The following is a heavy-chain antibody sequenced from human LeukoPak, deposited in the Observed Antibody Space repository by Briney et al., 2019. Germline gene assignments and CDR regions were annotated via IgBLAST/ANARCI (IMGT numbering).Heavy chain of an antibody. J-gene: IGHJ4*02. CDR1: GFTFSNYW. CDR3: ASASSHRIAAGGDY. CDR2: INSDGSSR. V-gene: IGHV3-74*01. D-gene: IGHD6-13*01. Sequence: PGGSLRLSCAASGFTFSNYWMHWVRQAPGKGLAWVSRINSDGSSRNYADSVKGRFTISRDNAKNTLYLQMNSLRVEDTAVYYCASASSHRIAAGGDYWGQGTLVTVSS.